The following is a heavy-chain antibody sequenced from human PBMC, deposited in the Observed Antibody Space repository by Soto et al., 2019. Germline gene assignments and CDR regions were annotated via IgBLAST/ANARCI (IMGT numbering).Heavy chain of an antibody. CDR2: ISFDGGNK. J-gene: IGHJ4*02. D-gene: IGHD3-10*01. V-gene: IGHV3-30*18. Sequence: GGSLRLSCAASGLTFSSYDMHWVRQAPGKGLEWVAIISFDGGNKYSADSLKGRFTISRVNSKNTVYLQMNSLRAEDTAVYYCAKGRFYGSGSYRGFDYWGQGTLVTVSS. CDR1: GLTFSSYD. CDR3: AKGRFYGSGSYRGFDY.